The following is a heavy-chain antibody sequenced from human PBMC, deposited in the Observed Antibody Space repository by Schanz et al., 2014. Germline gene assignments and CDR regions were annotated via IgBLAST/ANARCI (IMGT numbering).Heavy chain of an antibody. CDR2: IDGKSTTV. J-gene: IGHJ4*02. D-gene: IGHD3-10*01. V-gene: IGHV3-48*01. Sequence: QLVGSGGGLIQPGGSLRLSCTASGFTFSDHYMDWVRQAPGKGLEWLSYIDGKSTTVYYADSVKGRFTVSRDNARNSLYLHMNTLGAEDTAVYYCARANYRRKINFDYWGRGTLVTVSS. CDR1: GFTFSDHY. CDR3: ARANYRRKINFDY.